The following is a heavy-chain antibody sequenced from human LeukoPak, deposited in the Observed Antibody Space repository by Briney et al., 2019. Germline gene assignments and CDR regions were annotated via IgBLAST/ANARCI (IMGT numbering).Heavy chain of an antibody. J-gene: IGHJ4*02. D-gene: IGHD3-22*01. CDR1: GFTFSSYS. V-gene: IGHV3-21*01. CDR3: AKSTYYYDSSGYSFFDY. CDR2: ISSSSSYI. Sequence: GGSLRLSCAASGFTFSSYSMNWVRQAPGKGLEWVSSISSSSSYIYYADSVKGRFTISRDNAKNSLYLQMNSLRAEDTAVYYCAKSTYYYDSSGYSFFDYWGQGTLVTVS.